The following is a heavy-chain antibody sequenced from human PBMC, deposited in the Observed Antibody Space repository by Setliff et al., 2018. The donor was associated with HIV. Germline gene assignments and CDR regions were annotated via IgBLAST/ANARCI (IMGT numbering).Heavy chain of an antibody. J-gene: IGHJ5*02. D-gene: IGHD3-22*01. Sequence: ASVKVSCKASGDTFNNYAINWVRQAPGQGLEWVGGIIPYFGTTEYEQKFQGRVTITADESKSTAYLELSSLRSDDTAVYYCARSRTITLIQCLDPWGQGTQVTVSS. CDR2: IIPYFGTT. V-gene: IGHV1-69*13. CDR3: ARSRTITLIQCLDP. CDR1: GDTFNNYA.